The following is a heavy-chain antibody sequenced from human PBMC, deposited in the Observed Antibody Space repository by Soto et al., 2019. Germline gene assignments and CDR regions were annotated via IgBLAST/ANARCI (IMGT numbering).Heavy chain of an antibody. CDR3: ARGTYFYGSEPNNDAFDI. J-gene: IGHJ3*02. Sequence: QVQLQESGPGLVKPSQTLSLTCTVSGGSISSGGYYWSWIRQHPGKGLEWIGYIYYSGSTYYNPSLKSRVTISVDTSKNQFSLKLSSVTAADTAVYYCARGTYFYGSEPNNDAFDIWGQGTMVTVSS. D-gene: IGHD3-10*01. CDR2: IYYSGST. CDR1: GGSISSGGYY. V-gene: IGHV4-31*03.